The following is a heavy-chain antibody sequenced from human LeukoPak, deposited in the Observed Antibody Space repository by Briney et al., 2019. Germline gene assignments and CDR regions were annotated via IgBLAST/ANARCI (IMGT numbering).Heavy chain of an antibody. V-gene: IGHV4-34*01. Sequence: SETLSLTCAVYGGSFSGYYWSWIRQPPGKGLEWIGEINHSGSTNYNPSLKSRVTISVDTSKNQFALKLSSVTAADTAVYYCARGAVVRGGRYYYYYGMDVWGKGTTVTVSS. D-gene: IGHD3-10*01. CDR2: INHSGST. J-gene: IGHJ6*04. CDR1: GGSFSGYY. CDR3: ARGAVVRGGRYYYYYGMDV.